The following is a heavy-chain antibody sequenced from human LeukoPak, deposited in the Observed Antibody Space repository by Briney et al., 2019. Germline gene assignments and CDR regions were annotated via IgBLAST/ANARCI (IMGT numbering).Heavy chain of an antibody. J-gene: IGHJ4*02. CDR1: GYTLTELS. CDR2: FDPEDGET. Sequence: ASVKVSCKVSGYTLTELSMHWVRQAPGKGLEWMGGFDPEDGETIYAQKFQGRVTMTEDTSTDTAYMELSRLRSDDTAVYYCARSPPYCSGGSCYSVFDYWGQGTLVTVSS. D-gene: IGHD2-15*01. CDR3: ARSPPYCSGGSCYSVFDY. V-gene: IGHV1-24*01.